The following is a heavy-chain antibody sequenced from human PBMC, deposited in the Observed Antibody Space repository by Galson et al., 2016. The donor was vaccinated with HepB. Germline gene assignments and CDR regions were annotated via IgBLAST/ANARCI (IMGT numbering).Heavy chain of an antibody. D-gene: IGHD6-13*01. Sequence: SLRLSCAASGFTISTYWMHWVRQAPGKGLVWVSRINSDGTSTSYADSVKGRFTISRDNAKNTLYLQMNSLRAEETAVYYCARGQGGYSSSWHDYWGQGTLVTVSS. J-gene: IGHJ4*02. CDR2: INSDGTST. CDR3: ARGQGGYSSSWHDY. V-gene: IGHV3-74*01. CDR1: GFTISTYW.